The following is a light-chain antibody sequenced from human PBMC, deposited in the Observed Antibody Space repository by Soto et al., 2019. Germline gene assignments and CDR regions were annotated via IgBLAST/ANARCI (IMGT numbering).Light chain of an antibody. Sequence: DIVMTQSPDSLAVSLGERATINCKSSQSVLYSSNNKNYLAWYQQKTGQTPKMLIYWASIRESGVPDRFRGSGSGTDFTLTISSLQAEDVAVYYCHQYYKIPFSFGPGTKVDIK. CDR1: QSVLYSSNNKNY. J-gene: IGKJ3*01. CDR2: WAS. V-gene: IGKV4-1*01. CDR3: HQYYKIPFS.